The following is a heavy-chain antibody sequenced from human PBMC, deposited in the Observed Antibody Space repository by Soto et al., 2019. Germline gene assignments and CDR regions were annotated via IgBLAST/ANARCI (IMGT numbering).Heavy chain of an antibody. J-gene: IGHJ5*02. CDR3: AREWEWYQTNGFDP. D-gene: IGHD3-3*01. CDR1: GGYNSSGDYY. Sequence: SETLSLSCTVSGGYNSSGDYYWSWIRQPPGKGLEWIGYIYYSGSTYYNPSLKSRVTISVDTSKNTCSLKLSSVTAADTAVYYCAREWEWYQTNGFDPGGQGTLVTVSS. V-gene: IGHV4-30-4*01. CDR2: IYYSGST.